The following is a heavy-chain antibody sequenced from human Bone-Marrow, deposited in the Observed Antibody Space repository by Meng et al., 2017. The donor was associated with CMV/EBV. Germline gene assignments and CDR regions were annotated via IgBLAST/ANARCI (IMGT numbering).Heavy chain of an antibody. J-gene: IGHJ4*02. D-gene: IGHD5-24*01. CDR3: ARDVFGLQSPFDY. Sequence: GGSLRLSCAASGFTFSSYWMSWVRQAPGKGLEWVANIKQDGSEKYYVDSVKGRFTISRDNAKNSLYLQMNSLRAEDTAVYYCARDVFGLQSPFDYWGQGTLVTFSS. CDR1: GFTFSSYW. V-gene: IGHV3-7*03. CDR2: IKQDGSEK.